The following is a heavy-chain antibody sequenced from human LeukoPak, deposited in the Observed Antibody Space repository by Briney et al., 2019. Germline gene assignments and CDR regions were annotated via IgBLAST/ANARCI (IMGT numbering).Heavy chain of an antibody. CDR3: ARGGSPPEALGDTFDV. CDR1: GFTFSSYW. CDR2: VKSDGCST. V-gene: IGHV3-74*01. J-gene: IGHJ3*01. Sequence: GGSLRLSCAASGFTFSSYWMHWVRQAPGKGLVWVSRVKSDGCSTNYADSVKGRFTVSRDNAKNTLILQMNSLRAEDTAVYYCARGGSPPEALGDTFDVWGHGTLVTVSS. D-gene: IGHD1-26*01.